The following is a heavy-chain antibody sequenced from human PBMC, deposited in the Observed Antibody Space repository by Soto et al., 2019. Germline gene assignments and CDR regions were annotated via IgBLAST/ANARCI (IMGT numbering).Heavy chain of an antibody. CDR1: GFTFSSYA. D-gene: IGHD6-6*01. CDR3: AKDRERIATRSIDY. V-gene: IGHV3-23*01. CDR2: ISGSGVST. Sequence: EVQLLESGGGLVQPGGSLRLSCAASGFTFSSYAMSWVRQAPGKGLEWVSGISGSGVSTYYADSVKGRFTISRDNSMSTLYLQMNSLRAEDTAVYYCAKDRERIATRSIDYWGQGTLVTVSS. J-gene: IGHJ4*02.